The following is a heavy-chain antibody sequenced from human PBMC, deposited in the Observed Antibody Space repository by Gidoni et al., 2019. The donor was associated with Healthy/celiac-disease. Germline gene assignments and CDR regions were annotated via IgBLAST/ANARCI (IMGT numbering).Heavy chain of an antibody. CDR2: LSYDGSNK. D-gene: IGHD3-10*01. J-gene: IGHJ4*02. V-gene: IGHV3-30-3*01. CDR3: ARDRSRYYYGSGSLLTSFDY. Sequence: QVQLVGSGGGVVQPGRSLRLSGAASGFTFSSYAMHWVRQAPGTGLEWVAVLSYDGSNKSYADSVKGRFTISRDNSKNTLYLQMNSLRAEDTAVYYCARDRSRYYYGSGSLLTSFDYWGQGTLVTVSS. CDR1: GFTFSSYA.